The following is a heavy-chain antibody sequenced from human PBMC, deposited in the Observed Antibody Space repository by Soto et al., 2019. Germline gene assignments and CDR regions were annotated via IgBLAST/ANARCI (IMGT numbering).Heavy chain of an antibody. Sequence: EVQLVESGGGLVKPGGSLRLSCAASRFTFSNAWMSWVRHAPGKGLEWVGRIKSKTDGGTTDYAAPVKGRFTSSRDDSKNTLYLQMNTLKTEDTVVYYCTTGNECCSSCYQHWGQGTLVTVSS. V-gene: IGHV3-15*01. D-gene: IGHD6-13*01. CDR1: RFTFSNAW. CDR3: TTGNECCSSCYQH. CDR2: IKSKTDGGTT. J-gene: IGHJ1*01.